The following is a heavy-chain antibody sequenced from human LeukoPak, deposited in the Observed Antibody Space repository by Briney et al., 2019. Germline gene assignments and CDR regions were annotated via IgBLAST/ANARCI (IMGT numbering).Heavy chain of an antibody. Sequence: GASVKVSCKASGYTFTSYGISWVRQAPGQGLEWMGWISAYNGNTNYAQKLQGRVTMTTDTSTSTAYMELRSLRSDDTAVYYCARDDHGRWLVPGLCDYWGQGTLVTVSS. CDR3: ARDDHGRWLVPGLCDY. CDR2: ISAYNGNT. V-gene: IGHV1-18*01. CDR1: GYTFTSYG. J-gene: IGHJ4*02. D-gene: IGHD6-19*01.